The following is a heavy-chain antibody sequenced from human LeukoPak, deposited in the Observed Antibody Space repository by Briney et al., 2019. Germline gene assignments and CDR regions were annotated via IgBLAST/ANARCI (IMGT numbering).Heavy chain of an antibody. CDR2: IYSGGNT. Sequence: GSLRLSCAASGFTVSSNYMSWVRQAPGKGLQWVSVIYSGGNTYYADSVKGRFIISRDNSKNTLYLQMNSLRAEDTAVYYCAKGQIAVAGPFDYWGQGTLVTVSS. CDR3: AKGQIAVAGPFDY. D-gene: IGHD6-19*01. V-gene: IGHV3-53*01. J-gene: IGHJ4*02. CDR1: GFTVSSNY.